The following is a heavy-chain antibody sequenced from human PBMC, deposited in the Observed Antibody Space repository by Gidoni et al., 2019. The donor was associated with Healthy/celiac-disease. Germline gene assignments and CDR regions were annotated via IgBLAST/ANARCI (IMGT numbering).Heavy chain of an antibody. J-gene: IGHJ6*02. Sequence: QLQLQESGPGLVKPSETLSLTCTISGGSIRSSSYSWGWIRQPPGKGLEWIGSIYYSGSTYYNPALKSRVTISVDTSKNQFSLKLSSVTAADTAVYYCARCGGIYYYYGMDVWGQGTTVTVSS. CDR3: ARCGGIYYYYGMDV. CDR1: GGSIRSSSYS. D-gene: IGHD1-20*01. CDR2: IYYSGST. V-gene: IGHV4-39*01.